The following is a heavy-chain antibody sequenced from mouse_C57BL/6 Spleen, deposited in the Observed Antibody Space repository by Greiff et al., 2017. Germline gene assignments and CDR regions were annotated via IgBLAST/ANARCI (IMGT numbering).Heavy chain of an antibody. CDR1: GYTFTSYW. Sequence: QVQLKQPGAELVMPGASVKLSCKASGYTFTSYWMHWVKQRPGQGLEWIGEIDPSDSYTNYNQKFKGKSTLTVDKSSSTAYMQHSSLTSDDSAVYYCARRRGANWDGGWYFDVWGTGTTVTVSS. J-gene: IGHJ1*03. V-gene: IGHV1-69*01. D-gene: IGHD4-1*01. CDR3: ARRRGANWDGGWYFDV. CDR2: IDPSDSYT.